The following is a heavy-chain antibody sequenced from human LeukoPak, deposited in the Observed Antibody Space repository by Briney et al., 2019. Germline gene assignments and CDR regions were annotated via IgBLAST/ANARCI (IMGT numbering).Heavy chain of an antibody. Sequence: GGSLRLSCAASGFTFDDYAMHWVRQAPGKGLEWVSGISWNSGSIVYADSVKGRFTISRDNAKNSLYLQMNSLRAEDTALYYCAKASTGYCSGGSCLNWFDPWGQGTLVTVSS. CDR3: AKASTGYCSGGSCLNWFDP. D-gene: IGHD2-15*01. CDR2: ISWNSGSI. CDR1: GFTFDDYA. V-gene: IGHV3-9*01. J-gene: IGHJ5*02.